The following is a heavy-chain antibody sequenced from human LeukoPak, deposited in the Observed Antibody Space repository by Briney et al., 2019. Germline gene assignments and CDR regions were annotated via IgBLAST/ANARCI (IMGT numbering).Heavy chain of an antibody. Sequence: SSETLSLTCDVSGDSNYDINTCCWWTWVRQSPGKGLEWIGEVSHSGDTNYNPSLKSRVAISVDRSMNQFSLKLSSVTAADTAGYYCARVSVPNWNYGRAFDIWGQGTMVRVFS. CDR3: ARVSVPNWNYGRAFDI. V-gene: IGHV4-4*02. J-gene: IGHJ3*02. CDR2: VSHSGDT. D-gene: IGHD1-7*01. CDR1: GDSNYDINTCCW.